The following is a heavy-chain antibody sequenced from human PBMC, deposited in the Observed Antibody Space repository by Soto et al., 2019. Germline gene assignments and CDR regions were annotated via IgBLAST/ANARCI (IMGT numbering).Heavy chain of an antibody. CDR3: AREEGSGCPGDY. Sequence: EVQLVESGGGLVQPGGSLRLSCAASGFTFSSYWMHWVRQSPGKGLVWVSRINSDGSSTSYADSVKGRFTISRDNAKNTLYLQMNSLRAEDTAVYYCAREEGSGCPGDYWGQGTLVTVSS. D-gene: IGHD6-19*01. V-gene: IGHV3-74*01. CDR1: GFTFSSYW. CDR2: INSDGSST. J-gene: IGHJ4*02.